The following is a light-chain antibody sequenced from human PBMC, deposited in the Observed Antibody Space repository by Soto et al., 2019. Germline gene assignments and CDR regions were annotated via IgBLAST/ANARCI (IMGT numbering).Light chain of an antibody. V-gene: IGKV3-20*01. CDR1: QSVSSSY. Sequence: EIVLTQSPGTLSLSPGERATLSCRASQSVSSSYLAWYQHKPGQAPRLLIYGASSRATGIPDRFSGSGSGTDLTLTISRLEPEDFAVYYCQQYGSSPRTFGQGTKVEIK. J-gene: IGKJ1*01. CDR3: QQYGSSPRT. CDR2: GAS.